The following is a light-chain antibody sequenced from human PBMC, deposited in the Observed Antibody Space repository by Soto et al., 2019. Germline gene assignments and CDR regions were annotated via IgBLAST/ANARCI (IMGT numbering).Light chain of an antibody. V-gene: IGKV1-5*01. CDR1: QSISSW. J-gene: IGKJ5*01. CDR3: QQYYSYPIT. Sequence: DIQMTQSPSPLSASVGDRVTITCRASQSISSWLAWYQQKPGKAPKLLIYDASTLESGVPSRFTGRGSGTEFTLTISCLQSEDVATYYCQQYYSYPITLGQGTRLEIK. CDR2: DAS.